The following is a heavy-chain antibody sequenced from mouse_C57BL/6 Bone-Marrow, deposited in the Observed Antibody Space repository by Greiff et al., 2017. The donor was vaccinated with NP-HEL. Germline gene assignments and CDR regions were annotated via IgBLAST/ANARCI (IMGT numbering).Heavy chain of an antibody. CDR1: GYAFSSSW. V-gene: IGHV1-82*01. CDR2: IYPGDGDT. D-gene: IGHD1-1*01. Sequence: VQLQQSGPELVKPGASVKISCKASGYAFSSSWMNWVKQRPGKGLEWIGRIYPGDGDTNYNGKFKGKATLTADKSSSTAYMQLSSLTSEDSAVYFCARGLRGYYAMDYWGQGTSVTVSS. CDR3: ARGLRGYYAMDY. J-gene: IGHJ4*01.